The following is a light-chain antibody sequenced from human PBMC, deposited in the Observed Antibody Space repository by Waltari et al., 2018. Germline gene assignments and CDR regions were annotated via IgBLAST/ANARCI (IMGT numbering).Light chain of an antibody. CDR2: GAS. Sequence: EIVLTQSPGTLSLSPGERATLSCRASQSVSSSYLAWYQQKPGQAPRLLMYGASSRATGIPDRFSGSGSGTDFNLTISRLEPEDFAVYYCQHYGISPPGLFGPGTKVDIK. CDR1: QSVSSSY. V-gene: IGKV3-20*01. CDR3: QHYGISPPGL. J-gene: IGKJ3*01.